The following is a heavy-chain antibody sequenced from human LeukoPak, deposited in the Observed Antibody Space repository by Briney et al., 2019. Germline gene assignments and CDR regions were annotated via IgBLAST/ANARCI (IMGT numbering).Heavy chain of an antibody. V-gene: IGHV4-34*01. J-gene: IGHJ6*03. Sequence: SETLSLTCAVYGGSFSGYYWSWIRQPPGTGLEWIAEINNSGTTNYNPSLEGRVTISIDTSKNQFSLKLSSVTAADTAVYYCASSRGYTSGLWYYYMDVWGKGTTVTVSS. CDR1: GGSFSGYY. CDR3: ASSRGYTSGLWYYYMDV. D-gene: IGHD6-25*01. CDR2: INNSGTT.